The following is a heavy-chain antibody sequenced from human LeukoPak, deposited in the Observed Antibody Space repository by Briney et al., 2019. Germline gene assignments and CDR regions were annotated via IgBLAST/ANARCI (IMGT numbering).Heavy chain of an antibody. Sequence: ASVKVSCKVSGYTLTELSMHWVRQVPGKGLEWMGGFDPEDGETIYAQKFQGRVTMTEDTSIDTAYMELSSLRSEDTAVYYCATVYNYDFWSGYPDWGQGTLVTVSS. CDR3: ATVYNYDFWSGYPD. CDR1: GYTLTELS. J-gene: IGHJ4*02. CDR2: FDPEDGET. V-gene: IGHV1-24*01. D-gene: IGHD3-3*01.